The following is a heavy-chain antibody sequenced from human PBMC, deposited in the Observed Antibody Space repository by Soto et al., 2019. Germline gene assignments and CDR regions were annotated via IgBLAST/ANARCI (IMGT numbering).Heavy chain of an antibody. Sequence: ASVKVSCKTSGYALTSYGITWVRQAPGQGLEWMGWITTDKGKTTYAQKFQGRVTMTTDTSTSTGYMELRSLRSDDTAVYYCATRSPALDYWGQGTLVTVSS. D-gene: IGHD3-3*02. J-gene: IGHJ4*02. CDR2: ITTDKGKT. CDR3: ATRSPALDY. CDR1: GYALTSYG. V-gene: IGHV1-18*01.